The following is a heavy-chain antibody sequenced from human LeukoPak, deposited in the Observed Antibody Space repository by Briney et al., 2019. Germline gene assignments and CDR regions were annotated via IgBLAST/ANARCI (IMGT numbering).Heavy chain of an antibody. J-gene: IGHJ6*02. Sequence: GGSLRLSCAASGFTVSSNYMSWVRQAPGKGLEWVAVISYDGSNKYYADSVKGRFTISRDNSKNTLYLQMNSLRAEDTAVYYCAKDPYGNDVYYYYGMDVWGQGTTVTVSS. CDR3: AKDPYGNDVYYYYGMDV. CDR1: GFTVSSNY. CDR2: ISYDGSNK. V-gene: IGHV3-30*18. D-gene: IGHD1-14*01.